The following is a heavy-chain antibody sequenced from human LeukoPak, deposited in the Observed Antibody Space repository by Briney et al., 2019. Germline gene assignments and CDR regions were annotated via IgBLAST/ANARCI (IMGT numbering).Heavy chain of an antibody. V-gene: IGHV3-23*01. J-gene: IGHJ6*03. Sequence: GGSLRLSCAASGFTLSSYAMGWVRQGPGKGLEWVSAISVSGNTYHADSVKGRFTISRDSSKNTLYLQMNSLRAEDTAVYYCARSQDGSGSYFYYFYIDVWGKGTTV. CDR2: ISVSGNT. CDR1: GFTLSSYA. CDR3: ARSQDGSGSYFYYFYIDV. D-gene: IGHD3-10*01.